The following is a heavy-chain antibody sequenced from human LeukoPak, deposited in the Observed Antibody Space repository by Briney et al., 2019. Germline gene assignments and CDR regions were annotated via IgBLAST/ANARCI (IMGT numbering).Heavy chain of an antibody. D-gene: IGHD2-2*01. CDR1: GLTFSYYW. CDR3: AKACCSSTSCFSPGN. CDR2: INSDGSSA. J-gene: IGHJ4*02. V-gene: IGHV3-74*01. Sequence: QPGGSLRLSCAASGLTFSYYWMHWVRQAPGKGLVWVSRINSDGSSATYADSVKGRFTISRDNAKNTLYLQMNSLRAEDTAVYYCAKACCSSTSCFSPGNWGQGTLVTVSS.